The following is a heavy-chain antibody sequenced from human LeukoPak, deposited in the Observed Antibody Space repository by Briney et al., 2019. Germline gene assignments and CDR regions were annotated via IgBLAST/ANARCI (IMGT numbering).Heavy chain of an antibody. Sequence: TGGSLRLSCAVSGVSVSGYWMTWVRQAPGKGLVWVANIKQGGSEENYVDPEKGRFTITKDHAQNFSYLQMNSLRVEDSVVLYCAREWQGGIAAAGTRIEGDYWGQGTLVAVSS. J-gene: IGHJ4*02. CDR3: AREWQGGIAAAGTRIEGDY. D-gene: IGHD6-13*01. CDR2: IKQGGSEE. V-gene: IGHV3-7*01. CDR1: GVSVSGYW.